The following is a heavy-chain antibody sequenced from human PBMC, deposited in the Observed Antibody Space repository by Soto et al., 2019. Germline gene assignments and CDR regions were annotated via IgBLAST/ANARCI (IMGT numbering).Heavy chain of an antibody. D-gene: IGHD1-26*01. CDR3: TTVIKWELRFGVDAFDI. J-gene: IGHJ3*02. CDR1: GFTFSNAW. CDR2: IKSKTDGGTT. Sequence: GGSLRLSCAASGFTFSNAWMSWVRQAPGKGLEWVGRIKSKTDGGTTDYAAPVKGRFTISRDDSKNTLYLQMNSLKTEDTAVYYCTTVIKWELRFGVDAFDIWGQGTMVTVSS. V-gene: IGHV3-15*01.